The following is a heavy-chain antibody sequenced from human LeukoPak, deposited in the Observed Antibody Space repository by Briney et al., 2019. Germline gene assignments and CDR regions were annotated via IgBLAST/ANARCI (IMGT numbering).Heavy chain of an antibody. CDR2: IIPIFGTA. V-gene: IGHV1-69*06. CDR3: ARRPGRPPHIWFGRGQNWFDP. CDR1: GYTFTSYA. Sequence: SVKVSCKASGYTFTSYAISWVRQAPGQGLEWMGGIIPIFGTANYAQKFQGRVTITADKSTSTAYMELSSLRSEDTAVYYCARRPGRPPHIWFGRGQNWFDPWGQGTLVTVSS. J-gene: IGHJ5*02. D-gene: IGHD3-10*01.